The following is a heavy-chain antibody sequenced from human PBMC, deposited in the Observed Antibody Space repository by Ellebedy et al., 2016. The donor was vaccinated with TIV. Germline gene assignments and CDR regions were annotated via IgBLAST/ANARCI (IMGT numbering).Heavy chain of an antibody. CDR1: GFSFRSYW. V-gene: IGHV3-7*01. J-gene: IGHJ3*02. D-gene: IGHD4-17*01. Sequence: GESLKISCAASGFSFRSYWMSWVRQAPGKGLEWVASVNQDGSQKYHVDSVKGRFTISRDNAKNSLYLQMNSLRAEDTSVYYCATDGSYGDYRFPAHAFIMWGQGTMVTVST. CDR2: VNQDGSQK. CDR3: ATDGSYGDYRFPAHAFIM.